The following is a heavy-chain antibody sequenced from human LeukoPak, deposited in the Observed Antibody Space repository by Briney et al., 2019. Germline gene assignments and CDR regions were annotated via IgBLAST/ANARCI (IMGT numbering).Heavy chain of an antibody. J-gene: IGHJ6*03. D-gene: IGHD6-19*01. CDR3: AREGPVAGTNDGYYYYYMDD. V-gene: IGHV4-59*01. CDR2: IYYSGST. Sequence: GSLRLSCAASGFDFEDYGMSWVRQAPGKGLEWIGYIYYSGSTNYNPSLKSRVTISVDTSKNQFSLKLSSVTAADTAVYYCAREGPVAGTNDGYYYYYMDDWGKGTTVTVSS. CDR1: GFDFEDYG.